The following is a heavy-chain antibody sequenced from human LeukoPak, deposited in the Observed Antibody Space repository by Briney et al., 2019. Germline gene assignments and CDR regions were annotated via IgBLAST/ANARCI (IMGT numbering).Heavy chain of an antibody. V-gene: IGHV4-4*02. J-gene: IGHJ4*02. CDR3: ARGPSVAAHLDY. CDR1: GGSISSENW. D-gene: IGHD5-12*01. Sequence: PSETLSLTCAVSGGSISSENWWTWVRQPPGKGLEWIGEIYHSESTNYNPSLRSRVTLSVDKSKNQFSLRLSSLTAADTAVYFCARGPSVAAHLDYWGQGTLVTVSS. CDR2: IYHSEST.